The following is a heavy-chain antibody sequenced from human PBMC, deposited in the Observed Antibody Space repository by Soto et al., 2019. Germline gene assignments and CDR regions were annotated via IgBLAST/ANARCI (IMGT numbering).Heavy chain of an antibody. CDR1: GGTFSSYA. Sequence: QVQLVQSGAEVKKPGSSVKVSCKASGGTFSSYAISWVRQAPGQGLEWMGGTIPIVGTANYAQKFQGRGTITADESTSTAYMGLSSRRSEDTAVDYCARAHYSGYDSWVGDWGQGSLVTVSS. J-gene: IGHJ4*02. CDR2: TIPIVGTA. CDR3: ARAHYSGYDSWVGD. D-gene: IGHD5-12*01. V-gene: IGHV1-69*01.